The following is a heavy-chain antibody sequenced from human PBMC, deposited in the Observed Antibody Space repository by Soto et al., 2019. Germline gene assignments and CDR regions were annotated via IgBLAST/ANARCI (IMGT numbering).Heavy chain of an antibody. CDR1: GDSFSSADYN. J-gene: IGHJ4*02. D-gene: IGHD4-17*01. CDR3: ARSSDYVAFDS. Sequence: QVLLQESGPGLVKPSQTLSLTCTVSGDSFSSADYNWSWIRQPPGKGLEWIGYIYYSGYTYNNPSLKSRLTMSVDTSKNQFFLKLSSVTAADTAVYYGARSSDYVAFDSWGQGTMVTVS. V-gene: IGHV4-30-4*01. CDR2: IYYSGYT.